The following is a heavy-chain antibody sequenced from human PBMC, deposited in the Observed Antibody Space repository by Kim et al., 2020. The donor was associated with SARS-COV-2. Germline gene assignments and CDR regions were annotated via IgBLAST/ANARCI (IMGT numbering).Heavy chain of an antibody. Sequence: YNPPLKSRVTISVDTSKNQFSLKLSSVTAADTAVYYWARGASSWFNWFDPWGQGTLVTVSS. V-gene: IGHV4-59*09. CDR3: ARGASSWFNWFDP. D-gene: IGHD6-13*01. J-gene: IGHJ5*02.